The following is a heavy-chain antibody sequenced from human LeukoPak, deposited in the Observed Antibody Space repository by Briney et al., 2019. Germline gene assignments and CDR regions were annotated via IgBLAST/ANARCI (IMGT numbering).Heavy chain of an antibody. D-gene: IGHD3-10*01. Sequence: PSETLSLTCTVSGGSISSGYYWGWIRQPPGKGLEWIGSIYHSGSTYYNPSLKSRVTISVDTSKNQFSLKLSSVTAADTAVYYCATMVRGVNPDYWGQGTLVTVSS. J-gene: IGHJ4*02. CDR3: ATMVRGVNPDY. CDR2: IYHSGST. CDR1: GGSISSGYY. V-gene: IGHV4-38-2*02.